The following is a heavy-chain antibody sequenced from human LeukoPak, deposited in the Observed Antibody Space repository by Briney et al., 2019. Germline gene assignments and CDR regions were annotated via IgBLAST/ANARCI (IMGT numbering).Heavy chain of an antibody. Sequence: PSQTLSLTCTVSGGSLSSGSYYWSWLRQPAGTGLEWIGRIYTSGSTNYNPSLKSRVTISVDTTKNQFSLKLSSVTAADTAVYYCARGAGYYFDYWGQGTLVTVSS. V-gene: IGHV4-61*02. CDR1: GGSLSSGSYY. D-gene: IGHD6-25*01. CDR2: IYTSGST. CDR3: ARGAGYYFDY. J-gene: IGHJ4*02.